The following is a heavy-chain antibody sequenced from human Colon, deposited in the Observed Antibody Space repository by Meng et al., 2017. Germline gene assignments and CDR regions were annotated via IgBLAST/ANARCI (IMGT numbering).Heavy chain of an antibody. J-gene: IGHJ6*02. CDR3: ARVGPTAFHYAMDV. D-gene: IGHD1-26*01. V-gene: IGHV1-18*01. Sequence: ASVKVSCKASGYTFTNYGITWVRLAPGQGLEWMGWISAYNGNTDYAQKLQARVTMTTDTSTSTAYMEPRSLRSDDAAVYYCARVGPTAFHYAMDVWGQGTMVTVSS. CDR2: ISAYNGNT. CDR1: GYTFTNYG.